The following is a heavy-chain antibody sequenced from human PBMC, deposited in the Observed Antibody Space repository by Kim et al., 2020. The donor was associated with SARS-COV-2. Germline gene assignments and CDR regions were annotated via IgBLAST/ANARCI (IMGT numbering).Heavy chain of an antibody. CDR1: GFTFSSYA. J-gene: IGHJ4*02. Sequence: GGSLRLSCAASGFTFSSYAMSWVRQAPGKGLEWVSAISGSGGSTYYADSVKGRFTISRDNSKNTLYLQMNSLRAEDTAVYYCAKASKYFDWLLALAYWGQGTLVTVSS. CDR2: ISGSGGST. D-gene: IGHD3-9*01. CDR3: AKASKYFDWLLALAY. V-gene: IGHV3-23*01.